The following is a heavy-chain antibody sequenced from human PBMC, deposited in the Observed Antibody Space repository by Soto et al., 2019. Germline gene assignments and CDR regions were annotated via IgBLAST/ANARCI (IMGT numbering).Heavy chain of an antibody. CDR1: GDSVSSNSAA. V-gene: IGHV6-1*01. D-gene: IGHD6-6*01. J-gene: IGHJ6*02. Sequence: SQTLSLTCAISGDSVSSNSAAWNWIRQSPSRGLEWLGRTYYRSKWYNDYAVSVKSRITINPDTSKNQFSLQLNSVTPEDTAVYYCARVGALVGPKGFGYYYGMDVWGQGTTVTVSS. CDR2: TYYRSKWYN. CDR3: ARVGALVGPKGFGYYYGMDV.